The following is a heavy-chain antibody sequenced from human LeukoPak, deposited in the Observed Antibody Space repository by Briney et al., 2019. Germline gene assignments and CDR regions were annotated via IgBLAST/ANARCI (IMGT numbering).Heavy chain of an antibody. J-gene: IGHJ3*02. CDR1: GGSISSYY. CDR2: IYYSGST. D-gene: IGHD3-10*01. Sequence: KSSETLSLTCTVSGGSISSYYWSWIRQPPGKGLEWIGYIYYSGSTNYNPSLKRRVTISVDTSKNQFSLKLSSVTAADTAVYCCARFYGSGSYYAFDIWGQGTMVTVSS. CDR3: ARFYGSGSYYAFDI. V-gene: IGHV4-59*01.